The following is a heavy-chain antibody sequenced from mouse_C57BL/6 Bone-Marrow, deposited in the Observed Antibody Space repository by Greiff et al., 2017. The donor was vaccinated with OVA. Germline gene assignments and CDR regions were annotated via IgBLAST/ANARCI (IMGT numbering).Heavy chain of an antibody. V-gene: IGHV2-2*01. Sequence: VQVVESGPGLVQPSQSLSITCTVSGFSLTSYGVHWVRQSPGKGLEWLGVIWSGGSTDYNAAFISRLSISKDNSKSQVFFKMNSLQADDTAIYYCARIQGFAYWGQGTLVTVSA. CDR2: IWSGGST. CDR3: ARIQGFAY. CDR1: GFSLTSYG. J-gene: IGHJ3*01.